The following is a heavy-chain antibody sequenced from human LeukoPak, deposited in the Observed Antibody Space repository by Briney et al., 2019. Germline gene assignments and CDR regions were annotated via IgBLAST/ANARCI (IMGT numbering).Heavy chain of an antibody. D-gene: IGHD2/OR15-2a*01. V-gene: IGHV3-21*01. CDR3: ARDCSPNSGPYDAFDI. CDR1: GFTFSSYS. Sequence: GGSLRLSCAASGFTFSSYSMNWVRQAPGKGLEWVSSISSSSSYIYYADSVKGRFTISRDNAKNSLYLQMNSLRAEDTAVYYCARDCSPNSGPYDAFDIWGQGTTVTVSS. CDR2: ISSSSSYI. J-gene: IGHJ3*02.